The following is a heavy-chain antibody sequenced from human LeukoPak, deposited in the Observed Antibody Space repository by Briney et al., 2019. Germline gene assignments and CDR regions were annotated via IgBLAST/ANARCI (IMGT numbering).Heavy chain of an antibody. Sequence: VASVKVSCKASGYTFTSYGISGVRQAPGQGLEWMGWISAYNGNTNYAQKLQGRVTMTTDTSTSTAYMELRSLRSDDTAVYYCARGPSGYPVLYYMDVWGKGTTVTVSS. V-gene: IGHV1-18*01. CDR3: ARGPSGYPVLYYMDV. D-gene: IGHD3-3*01. CDR1: GYTFTSYG. J-gene: IGHJ6*03. CDR2: ISAYNGNT.